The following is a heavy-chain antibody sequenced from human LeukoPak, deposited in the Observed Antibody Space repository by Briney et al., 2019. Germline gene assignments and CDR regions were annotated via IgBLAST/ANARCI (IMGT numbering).Heavy chain of an antibody. D-gene: IGHD4-17*01. CDR1: GGTFSSYA. Sequence: SVTVSCKASGGTFSSYAISWVRQAPGQGLEWMGGIIPIFGTANYAQKFQGRVTITADESTSTAYMELSSLRSEDTAVYYCARDRRNYGDYYFDYWGQGTLVTVSS. J-gene: IGHJ4*02. V-gene: IGHV1-69*13. CDR2: IIPIFGTA. CDR3: ARDRRNYGDYYFDY.